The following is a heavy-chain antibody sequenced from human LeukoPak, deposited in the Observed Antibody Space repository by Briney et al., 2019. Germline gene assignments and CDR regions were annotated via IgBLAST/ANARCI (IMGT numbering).Heavy chain of an antibody. J-gene: IGHJ4*02. Sequence: PGGSLRLSCAASGLTFNDSAMHWVRQASGKGLEWVGRIRSKVNSYATVHAASVKGRFTISRDDSKSTVYLQLNSLKAEDTAVYYCTRLLAEGNWGQGTLVTVSS. CDR2: IRSKVNSYAT. CDR3: TRLLAEGN. CDR1: GLTFNDSA. V-gene: IGHV3-73*01.